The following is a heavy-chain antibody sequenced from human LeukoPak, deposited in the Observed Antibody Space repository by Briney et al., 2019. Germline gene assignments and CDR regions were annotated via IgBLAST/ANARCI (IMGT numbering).Heavy chain of an antibody. CDR2: ISYDGSNK. V-gene: IGHV3-30*18. D-gene: IGHD3-22*01. CDR3: AKDHSLDYYDSSGYYYYYGMDV. Sequence: PGGSLRLSCAASGFTFSSYGMHWVRQAPGKGLEWVAVISYDGSNKYYADSVKGRLTISRDNSKNTLYLQMNSLRAEDTAVYYCAKDHSLDYYDSSGYYYYYGMDVWGQGTTVTVSS. J-gene: IGHJ6*02. CDR1: GFTFSSYG.